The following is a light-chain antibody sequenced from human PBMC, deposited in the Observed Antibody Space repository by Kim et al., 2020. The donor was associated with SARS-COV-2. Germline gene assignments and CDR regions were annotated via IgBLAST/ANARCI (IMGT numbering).Light chain of an antibody. J-gene: IGKJ5*01. CDR3: QQRSNWPRVT. CDR1: QSVSSY. V-gene: IGKV3-11*01. CDR2: DAS. Sequence: EIVLTQSPATLSWSPGERATLSCGASQSVSSYLAWYQQKPGQAPRLLIYDASNRATGIPARFSGSGSGTDFTLTISSLEPEDFAVYYGQQRSNWPRVTFGQGTRLEIK.